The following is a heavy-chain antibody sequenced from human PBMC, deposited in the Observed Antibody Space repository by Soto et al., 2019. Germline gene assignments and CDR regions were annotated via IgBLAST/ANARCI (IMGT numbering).Heavy chain of an antibody. V-gene: IGHV1-3*01. CDR1: GYTFTSYA. J-gene: IGHJ4*02. CDR2: INAGNGNT. CDR3: AAVRNYCGGDCYVD. Sequence: VASVKVSCKASGYTFTSYAMHWVRQAPGQRLEWMGWINAGNGNTKYSQKFQGRVTITRDTSASTAYMELSSLRSEDTAVYYCAAVRNYCGGDCYVDWGLETLLPVSS. D-gene: IGHD2-21*02.